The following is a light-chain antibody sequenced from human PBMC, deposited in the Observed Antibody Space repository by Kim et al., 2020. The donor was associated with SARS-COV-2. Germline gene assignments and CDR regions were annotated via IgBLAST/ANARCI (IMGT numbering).Light chain of an antibody. Sequence: SPRERATLSRTASQTVSRNSLAWYQQTPGQGPRLLAYVASNRATGIPDRFTGSGSGTDFTLTISRLEPEDFAVYYCQQYGNSPWTSGQGTKVDIK. V-gene: IGKV3-20*01. CDR1: QTVSRNS. CDR3: QQYGNSPWT. J-gene: IGKJ1*01. CDR2: VAS.